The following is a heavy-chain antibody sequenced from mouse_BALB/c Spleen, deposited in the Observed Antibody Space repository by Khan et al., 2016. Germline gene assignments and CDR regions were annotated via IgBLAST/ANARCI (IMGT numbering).Heavy chain of an antibody. CDR2: VRLKSNNYGT. CDR1: GFTFSNYW. D-gene: IGHD2-4*01. V-gene: IGHV6-6*02. J-gene: IGHJ3*01. CDR3: TRRDNDRVGY. Sequence: EVKLEVSGGGLVQPGGSMRLSCVTSGFTFSNYWMNWVRQSPEKGLEWVAEVRLKSNNYGTHYAESVKGRFTISRDDSKSSYYLQMNNLRVEDTGIYYCTRRDNDRVGYWGQGTLVTVSA.